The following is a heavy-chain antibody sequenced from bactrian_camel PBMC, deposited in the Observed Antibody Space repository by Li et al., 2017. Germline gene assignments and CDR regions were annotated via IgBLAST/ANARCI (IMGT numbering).Heavy chain of an antibody. Sequence: QVQLVESGGGLVQPGGSLRLSCAASGFTFSRHWMYWVRQAPGKALEWVSLIDITYGVAFYVDSVKGRFTISRDNAKNTLYLQLNSLKTEDTAMYYCAHRGLSSDYVPGFDDRDNCWGQGTQVTVS. CDR3: AHRGLSSDYVPGFDDRDNC. V-gene: IGHV3S1*01. J-gene: IGHJ4*01. CDR1: GFTFSRHW. D-gene: IGHD4*01. CDR2: IDITYGVA.